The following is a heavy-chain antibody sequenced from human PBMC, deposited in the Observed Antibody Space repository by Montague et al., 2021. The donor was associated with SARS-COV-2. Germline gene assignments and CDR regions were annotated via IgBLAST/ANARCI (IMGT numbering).Heavy chain of an antibody. V-gene: IGHV4-4*07. J-gene: IGHJ4*02. Sequence: SETLSLTCAVSGGSITGFSWSWVRQPAGKGLEWIGRVTTSGTTNXSPSLRSRVTMSVDTSKNQFSLNLNSVTAADTAIYYCARTPTRPLSLDSWGQGTRVTVST. CDR2: VTTSGTT. D-gene: IGHD6-6*01. CDR1: GGSITGFS. CDR3: ARTPTRPLSLDS.